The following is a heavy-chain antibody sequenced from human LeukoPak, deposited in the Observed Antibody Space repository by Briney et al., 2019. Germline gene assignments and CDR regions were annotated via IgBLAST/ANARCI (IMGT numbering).Heavy chain of an antibody. CDR2: ISSSSYI. CDR3: ARASYYDILTGYYFNWFDP. CDR1: GFTFSSYS. D-gene: IGHD3-9*01. V-gene: IGHV3-21*01. Sequence: GGSLRLSCAASGFTFSSYSMNWVRQAPGKGLEWVSSISSSSYIYYADSVKGRFTISRDNAKNSLYLQMNSLRAEDTAVYYCARASYYDILTGYYFNWFDPWGQGTLVTVSS. J-gene: IGHJ5*02.